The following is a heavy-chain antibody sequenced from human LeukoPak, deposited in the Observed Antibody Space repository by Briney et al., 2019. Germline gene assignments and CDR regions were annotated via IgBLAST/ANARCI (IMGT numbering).Heavy chain of an antibody. Sequence: PGGSLRLSCAASGFTFSSYWMSWVRQAPGKGLEWVGRIRNKANSYTTQYAASVQGRFTISRDDSKNSLYLQMNSLKAEDTAVYYCARGLVPYYGMDVWGQGTTVTVSS. D-gene: IGHD3-16*01. CDR1: GFTFSSYW. V-gene: IGHV3-72*01. CDR2: IRNKANSYTT. J-gene: IGHJ6*02. CDR3: ARGLVPYYGMDV.